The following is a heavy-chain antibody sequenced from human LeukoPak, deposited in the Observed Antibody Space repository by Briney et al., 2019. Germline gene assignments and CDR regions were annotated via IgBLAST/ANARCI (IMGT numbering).Heavy chain of an antibody. Sequence: PGGALRLSCAASGFSFSNYAMSWVRQAPGKGREWVSAIRGSGGNTYYADSVKGRFTISRDNSKNTLYLQMNSLRAEDTAVYYCAKDSYGSGTYPSLFNYWGHGALVTVSP. CDR3: AKDSYGSGTYPSLFNY. J-gene: IGHJ4*01. CDR2: IRGSGGNT. CDR1: GFSFSNYA. D-gene: IGHD3-10*01. V-gene: IGHV3-23*01.